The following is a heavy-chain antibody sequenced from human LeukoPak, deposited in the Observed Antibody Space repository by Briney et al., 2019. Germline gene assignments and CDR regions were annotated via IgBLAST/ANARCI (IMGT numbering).Heavy chain of an antibody. J-gene: IGHJ6*02. CDR1: GFTFSDYY. V-gene: IGHV3-11*05. D-gene: IGHD6-13*01. Sequence: GGSLRLSCAASGFTFSDYYMSWIRQAPGKGLEWVSYISSSSSYTNYADSVKGRFTISRDNAKNSLYLQMNSLRAEDTAVYYCARDYVSSSSWNYYYYYGMDVWGQGTTVTVSS. CDR3: ARDYVSSSSWNYYYYYGMDV. CDR2: ISSSSSYT.